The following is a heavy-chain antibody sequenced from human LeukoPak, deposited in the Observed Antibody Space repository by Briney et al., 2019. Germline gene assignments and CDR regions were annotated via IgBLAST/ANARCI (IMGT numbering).Heavy chain of an antibody. CDR2: IYTSGST. Sequence: MPSQTLSLTCTVSGVSISSYYWSWIRHHPGNGLEWIGYIYTSGSTNYNPSLKSRVTISVDTSKNQFSLNLSSVTAEDTAVYYCASLSMVRGVYLFDYWGQGTLLSVSS. J-gene: IGHJ4*02. CDR1: GVSISSYY. D-gene: IGHD3-10*01. CDR3: ASLSMVRGVYLFDY. V-gene: IGHV4-4*09.